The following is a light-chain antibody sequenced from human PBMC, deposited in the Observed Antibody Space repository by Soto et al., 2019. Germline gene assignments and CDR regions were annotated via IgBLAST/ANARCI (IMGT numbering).Light chain of an antibody. CDR2: EVS. Sequence: QSALTQPASVSGSPGQSITISCTGTSSDVGAYNYVSWYQQHPGKPPQLIIYEVSDRPSGVSNRFSGSKSGNTASLTISGLQAEDEAVYYCSSFAGGNPSYVFGTGTKVTVL. J-gene: IGLJ1*01. CDR3: SSFAGGNPSYV. V-gene: IGLV2-14*01. CDR1: SSDVGAYNY.